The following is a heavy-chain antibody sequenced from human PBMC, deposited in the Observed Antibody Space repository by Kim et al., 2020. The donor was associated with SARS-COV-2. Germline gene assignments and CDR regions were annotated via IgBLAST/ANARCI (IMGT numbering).Heavy chain of an antibody. CDR1: GYTFTSYA. CDR2: INTNTWNP. D-gene: IGHD3-10*01. CDR3: ARDASVVVRGGDFDY. Sequence: ASVKVSCKASGYTFTSYAMNWVRQAPGQELEWMGWINTNTWNPTYATSFTGRFVFSLDTSVSTAYLQISSLKAEDTAGYYCARDASVVVRGGDFDYWGQGTLVTVSS. J-gene: IGHJ4*02. V-gene: IGHV7-4-1*02.